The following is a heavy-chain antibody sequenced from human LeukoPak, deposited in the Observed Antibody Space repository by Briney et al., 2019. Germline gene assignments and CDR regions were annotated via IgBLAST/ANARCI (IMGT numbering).Heavy chain of an antibody. J-gene: IGHJ4*02. CDR2: ISGSGGST. V-gene: IGHV3-23*01. Sequence: GGSLRLSXAASGFTFSSYAMSWVRQAPGKGLEWVSAISGSGGSTYYADSVKGRFTISRDNSKNTLYLQMNSLRAEDTAVYYCAKDRASVVIRYYFDYWGQGTLVTVSS. CDR1: GFTFSSYA. CDR3: AKDRASVVIRYYFDY. D-gene: IGHD3-22*01.